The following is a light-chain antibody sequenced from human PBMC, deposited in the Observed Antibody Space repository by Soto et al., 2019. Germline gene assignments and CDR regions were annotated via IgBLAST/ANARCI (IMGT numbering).Light chain of an antibody. J-gene: IGKJ1*01. CDR3: QHYNSYSEA. V-gene: IGKV1-5*03. Sequence: DIQMTQSPSTLSGSVGDRVTITCRASQTISSWLVWYQQKPGKAPKLLIYKASTLKSGVPSRFSGSGSGTEFTLTISILQPDDFATYYCQHYNSYSEAFGQGTKVELK. CDR1: QTISSW. CDR2: KAS.